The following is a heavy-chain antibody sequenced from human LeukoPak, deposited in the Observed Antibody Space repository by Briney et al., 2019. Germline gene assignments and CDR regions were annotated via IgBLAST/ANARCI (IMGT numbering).Heavy chain of an antibody. V-gene: IGHV1-69*13. Sequence: SVKVSCKASGGTFTSYAISWVRQAPGQGLEWMGGIIPIFGTANYAQKFQGRVTITADESTSTAYMELSSLRSEDTAVYYCARVSRGGWYFDLWGRGTLVTVPS. D-gene: IGHD2-15*01. J-gene: IGHJ2*01. CDR1: GGTFTSYA. CDR3: ARVSRGGWYFDL. CDR2: IIPIFGTA.